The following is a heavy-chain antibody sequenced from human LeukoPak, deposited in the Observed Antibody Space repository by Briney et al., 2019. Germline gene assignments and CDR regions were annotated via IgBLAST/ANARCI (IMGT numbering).Heavy chain of an antibody. CDR1: GFTLSRTA. CDR3: ARRPHYIVATQ. CDR2: ISEGGTT. V-gene: IGHV3-23*01. D-gene: IGHD2-15*01. Sequence: GGPLRLSCAASGFTLSRTAMSWVRRAPGKGLEWVSSISEGGTTYYADSVKGRFTISRDSSRNTLYLQMSSLRAEDTAVYYCARRPHYIVATQWGQGTLVSVS. J-gene: IGHJ4*02.